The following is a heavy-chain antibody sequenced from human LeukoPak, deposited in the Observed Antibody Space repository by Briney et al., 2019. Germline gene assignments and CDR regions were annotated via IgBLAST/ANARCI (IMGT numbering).Heavy chain of an antibody. CDR3: ARGDSTGGLDY. V-gene: IGHV3-53*01. CDR2: IYSGVST. D-gene: IGHD6-25*01. Sequence: GGSLRLSCAPSGFTVSSNYMSWARPAPRKGVEWVSVIYSGVSTYYADSVKGRFTISRDNSKNTLYLQMNSLRAEDTAVYYCARGDSTGGLDYWGQGTLVTVSS. CDR1: GFTVSSNY. J-gene: IGHJ4*02.